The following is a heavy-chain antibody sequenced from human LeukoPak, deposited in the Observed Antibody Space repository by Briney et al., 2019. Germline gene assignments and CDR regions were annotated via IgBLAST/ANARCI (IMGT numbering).Heavy chain of an antibody. J-gene: IGHJ4*02. V-gene: IGHV3-23*01. CDR3: TRPSYDSSVSGVVY. CDR2: VSGSGDNT. D-gene: IGHD3-22*01. CDR1: GFTFSSYA. Sequence: GGSLRLSCAASGFTFSSYAMSWVRQAPGKGLEWVSSVSGSGDNTYYADSVKGRFTISRDNSKNMLYLQMNSLRAEDTAVYYCTRPSYDSSVSGVVYWGQGTLVTVSS.